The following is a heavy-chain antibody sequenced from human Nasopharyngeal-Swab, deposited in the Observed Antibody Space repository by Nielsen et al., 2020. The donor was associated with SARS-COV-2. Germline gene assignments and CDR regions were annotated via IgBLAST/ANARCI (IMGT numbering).Heavy chain of an antibody. CDR3: ARDFDSWNDLDS. J-gene: IGHJ4*02. D-gene: IGHD1-20*01. Sequence: GESLKISCSASGFTFSSYAMSWVRQAPGKGLEWVSAITGSGSTTYYADSVKGRFSVSRDNAKDSLYLQMNSLRAEDTAIYYCARDFDSWNDLDSWGQGTLVSVSS. V-gene: IGHV3-23*01. CDR2: ITGSGSTT. CDR1: GFTFSSYA.